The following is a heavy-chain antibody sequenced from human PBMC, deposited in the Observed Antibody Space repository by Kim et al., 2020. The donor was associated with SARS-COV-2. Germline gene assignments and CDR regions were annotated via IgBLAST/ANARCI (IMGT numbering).Heavy chain of an antibody. D-gene: IGHD3-10*01. CDR1: GYSFTSYW. Sequence: GESLKISCKGSGYSFTSYWISWVRQMPGKGLEWMGRIDPSDSYTNYSPSFQGHVTISADKSISTAYLQWSSLKASDTAMYYCARSWTYMTPYYGSGSYPLHGMDVWGQGTTVTVSS. CDR2: IDPSDSYT. J-gene: IGHJ6*02. CDR3: ARSWTYMTPYYGSGSYPLHGMDV. V-gene: IGHV5-10-1*01.